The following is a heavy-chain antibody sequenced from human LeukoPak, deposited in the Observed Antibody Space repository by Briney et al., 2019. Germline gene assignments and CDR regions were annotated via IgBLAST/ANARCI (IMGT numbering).Heavy chain of an antibody. CDR3: ASAATGIVGASTNGAFDI. V-gene: IGHV4-59*08. J-gene: IGHJ3*02. D-gene: IGHD1-26*01. Sequence: SSETLSLTCTVSRGSISSYYWSWIRQPPGKGLEWIGYIYYSGSTNYNPSLKSRVTISVDTSKNQFSLKLSSVTAADTAVYYCASAATGIVGASTNGAFDIWGQGTMVTVSS. CDR2: IYYSGST. CDR1: RGSISSYY.